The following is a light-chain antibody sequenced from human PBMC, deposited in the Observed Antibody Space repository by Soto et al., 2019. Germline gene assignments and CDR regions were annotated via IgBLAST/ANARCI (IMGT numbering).Light chain of an antibody. CDR2: AAS. V-gene: IGKV3-15*01. J-gene: IGKJ1*01. CDR3: QQYNNWPPT. Sequence: EIVLTQSPATLSVSPGERATLSCRASQRVSSDLAWCQQKPGQAPRLLIYAASTRASGIPARFSGSGSGTEFTLTISSLQSEDFAVYYCQQYNNWPPTFGQGTKVEIK. CDR1: QRVSSD.